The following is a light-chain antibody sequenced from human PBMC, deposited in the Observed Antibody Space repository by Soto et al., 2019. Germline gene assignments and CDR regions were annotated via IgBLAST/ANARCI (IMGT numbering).Light chain of an antibody. CDR2: GAF. CDR1: QSLSSSY. Sequence: EIVLTQSPGTLSLSPGERATLSCRASQSLSSSYLAWYQQKPGQAPRLLIYGAFSRNTGIPDRFSGSGSRTDFTLTISSLEPEEFAVYYCHQYSSSSWTFGQGPKVEIK. J-gene: IGKJ1*01. V-gene: IGKV3-20*01. CDR3: HQYSSSSWT.